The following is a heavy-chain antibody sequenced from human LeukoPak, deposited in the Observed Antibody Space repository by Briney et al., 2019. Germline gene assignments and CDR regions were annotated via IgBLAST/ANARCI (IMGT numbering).Heavy chain of an antibody. V-gene: IGHV3-21*01. J-gene: IGHJ4*02. CDR1: GFPFTSYT. CDR3: ARACHPTDDDVLRGYFPLDY. Sequence: SGESLTLPCAVSGFPFTSYTMIWLRQAPRKGPDWVSSISSRKTYIYYADSVKGRFTISRDNAKNSQYLQMNNLKAEDTAVYYCARACHPTDDDVLRGYFPLDYWGQGALVTVSS. D-gene: IGHD3-3*01. CDR2: ISSRKTYI.